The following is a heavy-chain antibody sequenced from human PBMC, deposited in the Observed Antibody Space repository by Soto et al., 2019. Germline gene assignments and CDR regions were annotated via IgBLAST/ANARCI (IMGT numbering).Heavy chain of an antibody. Sequence: PWVSLRLSGAASGLTYRNYPFHLVRFAPGRGLECLAVLACYGSDKYYADSLKGRFTISRDNSKNTLYLQINSLKAEDTAVFYCARPVLRFLEWLLGMDVWGQGTTVTVSS. V-gene: IGHV3-30-3*01. J-gene: IGHJ6*02. CDR1: GLTYRNYP. CDR2: LACYGSDK. D-gene: IGHD3-3*01. CDR3: ARPVLRFLEWLLGMDV.